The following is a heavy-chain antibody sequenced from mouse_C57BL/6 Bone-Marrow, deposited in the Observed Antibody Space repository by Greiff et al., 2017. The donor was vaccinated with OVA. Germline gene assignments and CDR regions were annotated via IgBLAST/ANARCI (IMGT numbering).Heavy chain of an antibody. J-gene: IGHJ2*01. CDR1: GYTFTSYG. V-gene: IGHV1-81*01. Sequence: QVQLKQSGAELARPGASVKLSCKASGYTFTSYGISWVKQRTGQGLEWIGEIYPRSGNTYYNEKFKGKATLTADKSSSKAYMELRSLKSEDSAVYFCARRDGSSPFDYWGQGTTLTVSS. CDR2: IYPRSGNT. CDR3: ARRDGSSPFDY. D-gene: IGHD1-1*01.